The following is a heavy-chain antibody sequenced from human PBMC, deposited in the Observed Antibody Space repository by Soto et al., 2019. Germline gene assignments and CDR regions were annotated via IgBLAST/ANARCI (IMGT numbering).Heavy chain of an antibody. V-gene: IGHV4-39*01. J-gene: IGHJ4*02. CDR2: IYYRGNT. CDR1: GDSINSDNYF. D-gene: IGHD3-9*01. Sequence: SETLSLTCSVSGDSINSDNYFWGWIRQPPGKGLEWIGSIYYRGNTYYNPSLKTRVTISLDKSKSQFSLKLNSVTAADSAVYFCARLEGLATISYYFDYWGQGTLVTVSS. CDR3: ARLEGLATISYYFDY.